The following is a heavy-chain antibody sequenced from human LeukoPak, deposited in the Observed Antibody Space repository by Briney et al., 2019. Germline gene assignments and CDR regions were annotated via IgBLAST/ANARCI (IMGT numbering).Heavy chain of an antibody. J-gene: IGHJ4*02. V-gene: IGHV4-59*08. CDR1: GGSISSDY. D-gene: IGHD2-2*01. Sequence: PSETLSLTCTVSGGSISSDYWSWIRQPPGKGLEWIGYIYYSGSANYNPSLKSRAIISVGTSKKQFSLKLTSVTAADTAVYYCATYCSSNRCYFDYWGQGTRVTVSS. CDR3: ATYCSSNRCYFDY. CDR2: IYYSGSA.